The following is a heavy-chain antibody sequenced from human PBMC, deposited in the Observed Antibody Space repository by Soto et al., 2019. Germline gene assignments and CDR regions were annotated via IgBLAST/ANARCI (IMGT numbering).Heavy chain of an antibody. D-gene: IGHD3-10*01. V-gene: IGHV4-39*01. CDR2: IYYSGST. Sequence: SETLSLTCTVSCGSISSSSYYWGWIRQPPGKGLEWIGSIYYSGSTYYNPSLKSRVTISVDTSKNQFSLKLSSVTAADTAVYYCARSSAINGESPLYFDYWGQGTLVTVSS. CDR3: ARSSAINGESPLYFDY. J-gene: IGHJ4*02. CDR1: CGSISSSSYY.